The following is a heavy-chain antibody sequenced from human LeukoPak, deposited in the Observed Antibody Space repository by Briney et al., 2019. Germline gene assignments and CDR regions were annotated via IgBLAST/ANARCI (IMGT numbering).Heavy chain of an antibody. CDR1: GFTFSNYG. CDR3: ARGRDGYNYYYYYYMDV. CDR2: MWYDGSIK. J-gene: IGHJ6*03. D-gene: IGHD5-24*01. V-gene: IGHV3-33*02. Sequence: PGGSLRLSCAASGFTFSNYGMHWVRQAPGKGLEWLAIMWYDGSIKYYADSAKGRFTISRDNSKNTVFLQMNSLSAEDTAVYYCARGRDGYNYYYYYYMDVWGKGTTVTVSS.